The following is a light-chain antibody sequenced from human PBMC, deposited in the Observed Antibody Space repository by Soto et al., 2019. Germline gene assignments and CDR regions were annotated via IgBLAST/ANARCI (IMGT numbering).Light chain of an antibody. CDR2: GAS. J-gene: IGKJ1*01. V-gene: IGKV3-20*01. CDR3: QQYGSSPRT. Sequence: EIVLAQSPGTLSLSPGERATLSCRASQSVSNNYLAWYQQKPGQAPRLLIYGASGRAPGVPDRFSGSGSGTDFILTTSRLEPEDFVVYYCQQYGSSPRTFGQGTKVEIK. CDR1: QSVSNNY.